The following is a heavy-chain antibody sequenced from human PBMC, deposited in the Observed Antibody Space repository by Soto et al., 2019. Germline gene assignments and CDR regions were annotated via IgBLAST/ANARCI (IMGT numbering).Heavy chain of an antibody. D-gene: IGHD3-10*01. J-gene: IGHJ4*02. CDR1: GFVFSDHD. CDR2: IGVAGDT. CDR3: VRDRYYGSGSLFEN. Sequence: VGSLRLSCAASGFVFSDHDMHWVRQVPGKGLEWVSEIGVAGDTYYPDSVKGRFTISRENARKTLYLQMTSLRVGDTATYYCVRDRYYGSGSLFENWGQGTPVTVSS. V-gene: IGHV3-13*01.